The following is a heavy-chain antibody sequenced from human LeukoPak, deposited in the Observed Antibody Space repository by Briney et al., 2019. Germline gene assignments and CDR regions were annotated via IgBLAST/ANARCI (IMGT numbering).Heavy chain of an antibody. J-gene: IGHJ4*02. Sequence: GGSLSLSCAVSGFTFSSYSMNLVRQAPGKGLEWVSSISSSSYIYYADSVKGRFTISRDNTKNSLYLQMNSLRAEDTAVYYCARDGQYYSTSSGYWFPDYWGQGTLVTVSS. CDR3: ARDGQYYSTSSGYWFPDY. CDR1: GFTFSSYS. D-gene: IGHD3-22*01. V-gene: IGHV3-21*01. CDR2: ISSSSYI.